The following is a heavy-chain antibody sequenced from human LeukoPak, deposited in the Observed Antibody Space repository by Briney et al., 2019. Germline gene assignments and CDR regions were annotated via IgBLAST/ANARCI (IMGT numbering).Heavy chain of an antibody. CDR2: IYYSGST. Sequence: PSETLSLTCTVSGGSISSSSYYWGWIRQPPGKGLEWIGSIYYSGSTYYDPSLKSRVTISVDTSKNQFSLKLTSVTAADTAVYYCARDRLQLQSWGQGTLVTVSS. CDR3: ARDRLQLQS. D-gene: IGHD1-1*01. CDR1: GGSISSSSYY. V-gene: IGHV4-39*07. J-gene: IGHJ5*02.